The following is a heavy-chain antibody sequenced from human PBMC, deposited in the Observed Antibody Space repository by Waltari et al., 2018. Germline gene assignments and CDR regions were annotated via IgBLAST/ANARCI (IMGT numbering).Heavy chain of an antibody. J-gene: IGHJ4*02. D-gene: IGHD2-15*01. CDR1: GFTFSSYS. Sequence: EVQLVESGGGLVKPGWSLRLSCASSGFTFSSYSMNWVRQAPGKGLEWVSSISSSSSYIYYADSGKGRFTISRDNAKNSLYLQMNSLRAEDTAVYYCAGCSGGSCYLGYWGQGTLVTVSS. CDR3: AGCSGGSCYLGY. V-gene: IGHV3-21*01. CDR2: ISSSSSYI.